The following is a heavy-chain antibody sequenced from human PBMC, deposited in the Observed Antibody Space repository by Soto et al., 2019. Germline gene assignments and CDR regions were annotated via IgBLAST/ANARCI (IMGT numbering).Heavy chain of an antibody. J-gene: IGHJ4*02. CDR1: GYTFTSYG. CDR3: ARGREDIVLVPAATPFDY. Sequence: QVQLVQSGAEVKKPGASVKVSCKASGYTFTSYGISWVRQAPGQGLEWMGWISAYTGNTNYAQKLQGRVTMTTDTSTSTAYMELRSLRSDDTAVYYCARGREDIVLVPAATPFDYWGQGTLVTVSS. CDR2: ISAYTGNT. D-gene: IGHD2-2*01. V-gene: IGHV1-18*01.